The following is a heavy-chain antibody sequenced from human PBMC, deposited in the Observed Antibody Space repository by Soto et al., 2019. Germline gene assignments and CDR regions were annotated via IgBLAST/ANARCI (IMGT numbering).Heavy chain of an antibody. D-gene: IGHD5-12*01. J-gene: IGHJ4*02. CDR2: IYYSGST. CDR1: GGSISSGDYY. V-gene: IGHV4-30-4*01. Sequence: QVQLQESGPGLVKPSQTLSLTCTVSGGSISSGDYYWSWIRQPPGKGLEWIGYIYYSGSTYYNPYLKRRVNISVDTSKNQFSLKLSSVTAADTAVYYCARGGSGYEFDYFDYWGQGTLVTVSS. CDR3: ARGGSGYEFDYFDY.